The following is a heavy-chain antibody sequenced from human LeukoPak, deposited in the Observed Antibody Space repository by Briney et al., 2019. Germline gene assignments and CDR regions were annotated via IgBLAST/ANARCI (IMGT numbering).Heavy chain of an antibody. Sequence: GGSLRLSCAASGFTFSSYSMNWVRQAPGKGLEWVSYISSSSSTIYYADSAKGRFTISRDNAKNSLYLQMNSLRAEDTAVYYCARVDIGYCSSTSCYDDAFDIWGQGTMVTVSS. J-gene: IGHJ3*02. V-gene: IGHV3-48*01. CDR1: GFTFSSYS. CDR3: ARVDIGYCSSTSCYDDAFDI. CDR2: ISSSSSTI. D-gene: IGHD2-2*03.